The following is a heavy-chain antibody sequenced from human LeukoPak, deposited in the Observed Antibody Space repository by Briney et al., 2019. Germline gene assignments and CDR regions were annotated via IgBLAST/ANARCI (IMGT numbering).Heavy chain of an antibody. CDR1: GDSIHSGSYY. CDR3: ARAVGGDGSGSL. D-gene: IGHD3-10*01. V-gene: IGHV4-61*02. J-gene: IGHJ4*02. CDR2: IYTSGST. Sequence: PSETLSLTCTVSGDSIHSGSYYWSWIRQPAGKGLEWIGRIYTSGSTNYNPSLNSRFTISVDTSKDQFPLKLSSVTAADTAVYYCARAVGGDGSGSLWGPGTLVTVSS.